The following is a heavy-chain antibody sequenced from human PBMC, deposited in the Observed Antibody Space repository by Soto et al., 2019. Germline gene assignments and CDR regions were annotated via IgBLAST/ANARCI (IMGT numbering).Heavy chain of an antibody. CDR2: IYYSGST. Sequence: QVQLQESGPGLVKPSETLSLTCTVSGGSISSYYWSWIRQPPGKGLEWIGYIYYSGSTNYNPSLKSRVTISVNTSKNQFPLKLSSVTAADTAVYYWARHDYGDPTAFDPWGQGTLVTVSS. J-gene: IGHJ5*02. D-gene: IGHD4-17*01. CDR3: ARHDYGDPTAFDP. V-gene: IGHV4-59*08. CDR1: GGSISSYY.